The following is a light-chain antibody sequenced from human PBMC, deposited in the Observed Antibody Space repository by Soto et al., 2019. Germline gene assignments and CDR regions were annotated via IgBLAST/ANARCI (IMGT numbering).Light chain of an antibody. J-gene: IGLJ2*01. CDR1: NIGSKS. CDR3: QVWDSSSDQHPYVV. CDR2: VDS. V-gene: IGLV3-21*02. Sequence: SYELTQPPSVSGAPGQTARIPCGGTNIGSKSVHWYHQKPGQAPVLLVYVDSDRPSGIPEGFYGSTSGNTATLTISRVEAGDDADYYCQVWDSSSDQHPYVVFGGGTKLTVL.